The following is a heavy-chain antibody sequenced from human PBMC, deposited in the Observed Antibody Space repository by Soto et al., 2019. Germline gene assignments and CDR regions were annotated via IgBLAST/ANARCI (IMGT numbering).Heavy chain of an antibody. CDR3: ARHPERIAEIGWFDP. CDR2: ISSSSSTI. V-gene: IGHV3-48*01. CDR1: GFTFSTYS. Sequence: GGSLRLSCAASGFTFSTYSMNWVRQAPGKGLEWVSYISSSSSTIFYTDSVKGRFTVSRDNAKNSLYLQMNSLRAEDTAVYYCARHPERIAEIGWFDPWGQGTLVTVSS. D-gene: IGHD6-13*01. J-gene: IGHJ5*02.